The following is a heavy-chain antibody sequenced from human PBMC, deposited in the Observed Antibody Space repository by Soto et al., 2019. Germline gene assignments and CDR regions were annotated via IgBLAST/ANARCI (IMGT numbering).Heavy chain of an antibody. Sequence: PSETLSLTCTVSGGSVSSGSYYWSWIRQPPGKGLEWIGYIYYSGSTNYNPSLKSRVTISVDTSKNQFSLKLSSVTAADTAVYYCARATPGGYDSSGYYSNWFDPWGQGTLVTVSS. CDR1: GGSVSSGSYY. CDR3: ARATPGGYDSSGYYSNWFDP. V-gene: IGHV4-61*01. J-gene: IGHJ5*02. D-gene: IGHD3-22*01. CDR2: IYYSGST.